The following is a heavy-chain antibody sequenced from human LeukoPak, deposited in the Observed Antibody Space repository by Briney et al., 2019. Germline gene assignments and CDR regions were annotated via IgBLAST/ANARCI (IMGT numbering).Heavy chain of an antibody. D-gene: IGHD6-13*01. CDR1: GGSISTYY. V-gene: IGHV4-59*08. CDR3: ASPGYSSSWYYFDY. CDR2: IYYRGST. J-gene: IGHJ4*02. Sequence: SETLSLTCTVSGGSISTYYWSWIRQPPGKGLEWIGYIYYRGSTKYNPSLKSRVTISADTSKSQIFLKLSSVTAADTAVYYCASPGYSSSWYYFDYWGQGTLVTVS.